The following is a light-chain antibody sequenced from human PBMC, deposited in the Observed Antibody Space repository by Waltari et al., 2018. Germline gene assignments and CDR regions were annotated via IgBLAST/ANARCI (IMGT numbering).Light chain of an antibody. CDR2: DVT. CDR1: SSDVGSYNY. CDR3: SSYTTSSTLV. V-gene: IGLV2-14*01. J-gene: IGLJ3*02. Sequence: QSALTQPASVSGSPGQSITISCSGTSSDVGSYNYVSWYQQHPGKAPKLMIYDVTKRPSGVSNRFSGSKSGNMASLTISGLQAEDEADYYCSSYTTSSTLVFGGGTKLTVL.